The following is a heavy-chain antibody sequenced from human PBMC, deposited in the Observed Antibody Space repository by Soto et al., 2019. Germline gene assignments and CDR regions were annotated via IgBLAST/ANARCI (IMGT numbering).Heavy chain of an antibody. J-gene: IGHJ5*02. CDR2: IYYSEST. V-gene: IGHV4-61*08. Sequence: SETLSLTCAVSGGYISSGGYSWSWIRQPPGKGLEWIGYIYYSESTNYNPSLKSRVTISVDTSKNQFSLKLSSVTAADTAVYYCARDRGLGSGWYGWFDPWGQGTLVTVSS. CDR1: GGYISSGGYS. D-gene: IGHD6-19*01. CDR3: ARDRGLGSGWYGWFDP.